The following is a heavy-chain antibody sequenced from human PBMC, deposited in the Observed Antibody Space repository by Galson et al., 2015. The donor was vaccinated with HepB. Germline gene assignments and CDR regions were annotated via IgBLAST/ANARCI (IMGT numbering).Heavy chain of an antibody. D-gene: IGHD5-18*01. CDR2: FDPEDGET. CDR3: ATAGYSYGSNYYYYMDV. J-gene: IGHJ6*03. V-gene: IGHV1-24*01. Sequence: SVKVSCKVSGYTLTELSMHWVRQAPGKGLEWMGGFDPEDGETIYAQKFQGRVTMTEDTSTDTAYMELSSLRSEDTAVYYCATAGYSYGSNYYYYMDVWGKGTTVTVSS. CDR1: GYTLTELS.